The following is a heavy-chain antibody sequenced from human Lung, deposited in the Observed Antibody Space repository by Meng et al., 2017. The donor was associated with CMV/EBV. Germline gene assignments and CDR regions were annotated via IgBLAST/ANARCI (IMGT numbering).Heavy chain of an antibody. CDR3: GRDASRGIDV. CDR1: GDSITNHH. CDR2: IWHSGGA. J-gene: IGHJ6*01. D-gene: IGHD6-6*01. Sequence: SXTXSLTCSVSGDSITNHHWAWIRQPPGKGLEWVGYIWHSGGATYNPSLKGRVTISLDKSRTQFSLKVNSVTSADTAVYYCGRDASRGIDVWGQGTTVT. V-gene: IGHV4-59*11.